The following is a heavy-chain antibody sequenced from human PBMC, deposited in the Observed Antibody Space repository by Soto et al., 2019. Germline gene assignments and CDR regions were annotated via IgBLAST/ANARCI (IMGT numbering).Heavy chain of an antibody. CDR2: IYYSGST. J-gene: IGHJ4*02. CDR1: GGSISSGGYY. V-gene: IGHV4-31*03. CDR3: VRYSYGTFDY. Sequence: QVQLQESGPGLVKPSQTLSLTCTVSGGSISSGGYYWSWIRQHPGKGLEWIGYIYYSGSTYYNPTLTSRVTISVDTAKNQSSLKLSSVTAADTAVYYCVRYSYGTFDYWCQGTLVTVSS. D-gene: IGHD5-18*01.